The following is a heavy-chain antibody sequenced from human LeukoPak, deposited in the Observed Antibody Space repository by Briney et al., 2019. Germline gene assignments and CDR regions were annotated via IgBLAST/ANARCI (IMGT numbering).Heavy chain of an antibody. CDR1: GFTVSSNY. D-gene: IGHD5-24*01. CDR2: IYSGGST. Sequence: GGSLRLSCAASGFTVSSNYMSWVRQAPGKGLEWVSVIYSGGSTYYADSVKGRFTISRDNSKNTLYLQMNSLRAEDTAVYYCAKVPGRDGYNYFDYWGQGTLVTVSS. V-gene: IGHV3-66*01. J-gene: IGHJ4*02. CDR3: AKVPGRDGYNYFDY.